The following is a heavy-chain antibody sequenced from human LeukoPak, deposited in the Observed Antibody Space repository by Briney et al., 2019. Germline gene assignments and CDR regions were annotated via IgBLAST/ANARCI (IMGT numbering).Heavy chain of an antibody. J-gene: IGHJ4*02. CDR1: GGSISSSSYY. CDR3: ARDHIVVVPAPFDY. Sequence: SETLSLTCTVSGGSISSSSYYWGWIRQPPGKGLEWIGSIYYSGSTYYNPSLKSRVTISVDTSKNQFSLKLSSVTAADTAVYYCARDHIVVVPAPFDYWGQGTLVTVSS. V-gene: IGHV4-39*07. D-gene: IGHD2-2*01. CDR2: IYYSGST.